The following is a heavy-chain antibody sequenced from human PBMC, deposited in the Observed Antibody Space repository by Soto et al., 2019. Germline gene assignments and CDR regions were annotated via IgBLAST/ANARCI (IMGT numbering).Heavy chain of an antibody. V-gene: IGHV4-30-4*01. CDR1: GGSISSGDYY. J-gene: IGHJ5*02. CDR3: ARGVGVVAAIVWFDP. D-gene: IGHD2-15*01. Sequence: QVQLQESGPGLVKPSQTLSLTCTVSGGSISSGDYYWSWIRQPPGKGLEWIGYIYCSGSTYYNPSLKSRVTISVDTSKNQFSLKLSSVTAADTAVYYCARGVGVVAAIVWFDPWGQGTLVTVSS. CDR2: IYCSGST.